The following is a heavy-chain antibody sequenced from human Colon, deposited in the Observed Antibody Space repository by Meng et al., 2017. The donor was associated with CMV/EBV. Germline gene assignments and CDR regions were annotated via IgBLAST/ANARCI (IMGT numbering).Heavy chain of an antibody. J-gene: IGHJ4*02. Sequence: GGSLRLSCVASGFTFSNYGLHWVRQAPGKGLEWVTFIRFDAKEQYYSDSVKGRFTISRDNAMSTLYLHMDGLRPDDTAVYYCAKREASASLDYWGQGTLVTVSS. D-gene: IGHD5-24*01. CDR3: AKREASASLDY. CDR2: IRFDAKEQ. CDR1: GFTFSNYG. V-gene: IGHV3-30*02.